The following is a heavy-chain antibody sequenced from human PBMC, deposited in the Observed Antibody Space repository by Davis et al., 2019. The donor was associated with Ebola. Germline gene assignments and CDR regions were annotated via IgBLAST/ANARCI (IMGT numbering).Heavy chain of an antibody. J-gene: IGHJ6*02. CDR3: AALKPMLSTDV. Sequence: GGSLRLSCAASILTFKDLTMTWVRQAPGRGLEWVSSISSSGKSHFYADSVRGRFTISRDNSEKRVYLQMDDLRFDDTATYFCAALKPMLSTDVWGQGVAVTVS. V-gene: IGHV3-23*01. CDR2: ISSSGKSH. CDR1: ILTFKDLT. D-gene: IGHD1-14*01.